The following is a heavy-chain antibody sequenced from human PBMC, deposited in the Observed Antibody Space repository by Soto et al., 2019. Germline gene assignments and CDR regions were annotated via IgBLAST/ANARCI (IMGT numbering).Heavy chain of an antibody. Sequence: QVPLVQSGAEVKQPGASVKVSCKASGYTFVNYEINWVRQATGQGLEWLGWMNPHSGDTFYAQNFQGRVTMTRNTSITTAYMELNSLKSEDTAVYYCARQQAMDYWGQGTLVTVSS. V-gene: IGHV1-8*01. J-gene: IGHJ4*02. CDR2: MNPHSGDT. CDR3: ARQQAMDY. CDR1: GYTFVNYE.